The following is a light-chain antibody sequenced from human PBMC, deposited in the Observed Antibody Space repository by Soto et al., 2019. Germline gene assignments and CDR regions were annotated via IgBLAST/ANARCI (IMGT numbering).Light chain of an antibody. CDR3: SSYTTSSTSV. CDR1: SSDVGGYNY. V-gene: IGLV2-14*01. Sequence: QSALTQPASVSGSPGQSITISCTGTSSDVGGYNYVSWYQQHPGKAPKLIIYEVTNRPSGVSNRFSGSKSGNTASLTISALQADDEADYYCSSYTTSSTSVFGGGTKLTVL. J-gene: IGLJ3*02. CDR2: EVT.